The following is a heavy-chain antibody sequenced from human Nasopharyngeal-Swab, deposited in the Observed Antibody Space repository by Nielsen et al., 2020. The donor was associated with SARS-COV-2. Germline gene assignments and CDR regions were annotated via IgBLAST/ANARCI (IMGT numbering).Heavy chain of an antibody. J-gene: IGHJ4*02. Sequence: GGSLRLSCAASGFTFDDYAMHWVRQAPGKGLEWVSGISRNSGSTGYADSGKGRFTISRDNAKNSLYLQMNSLRAEDTAVYYCARGVGVDDFWSGRFDYWGQGTLVTVSS. CDR3: ARGVGVDDFWSGRFDY. V-gene: IGHV3-9*01. D-gene: IGHD3-3*01. CDR1: GFTFDDYA. CDR2: ISRNSGST.